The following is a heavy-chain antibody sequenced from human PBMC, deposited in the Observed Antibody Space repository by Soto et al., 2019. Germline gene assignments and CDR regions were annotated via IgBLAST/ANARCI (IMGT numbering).Heavy chain of an antibody. J-gene: IGHJ4*02. V-gene: IGHV1-69*01. CDR3: ARAIQMATTRVDY. Sequence: SVNVSFKASGGTFSSYAISWVRPAPGQWLELMGGIIPIFGTANYAHEFQGRVTITADECTSTAYMELSSLRSEDTAVYYCARAIQMATTRVDYLGQAALVTVSS. CDR2: IIPIFGTA. CDR1: GGTFSSYA. D-gene: IGHD5-12*01.